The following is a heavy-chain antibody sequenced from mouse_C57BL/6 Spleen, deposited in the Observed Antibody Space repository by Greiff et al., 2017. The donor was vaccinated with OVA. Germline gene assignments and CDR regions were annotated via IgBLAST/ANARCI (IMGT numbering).Heavy chain of an antibody. CDR2: IYPRSGNT. CDR3: ARRALGLRQGFAY. CDR1: GYTFTSYG. V-gene: IGHV1-81*01. J-gene: IGHJ3*01. D-gene: IGHD2-4*01. Sequence: VQLQQSGAELARPGASVKLSCKASGYTFTSYGISWVKQRTGQGLEWIGEIYPRSGNTYYNEKFKGKATLTADKSSSTAYLELRSLTSEDSAVYFCARRALGLRQGFAYWGQGTLVTVSA.